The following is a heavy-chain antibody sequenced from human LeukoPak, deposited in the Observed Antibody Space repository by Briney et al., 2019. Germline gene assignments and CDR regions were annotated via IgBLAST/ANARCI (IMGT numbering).Heavy chain of an antibody. CDR2: INPNSGGT. Sequence: ASVKVSCKASGYTFTGYYMHWVRQAPGQGLEWMGWINPNSGGTNYAQKFQGWVTMTRDTSISTAYMELSRLRSDDTAVYYCARFGIDYDTLTGPSGDSLFQHWGQGTLVTVSS. J-gene: IGHJ1*01. CDR3: ARFGIDYDTLTGPSGDSLFQH. V-gene: IGHV1-2*04. D-gene: IGHD3-9*01. CDR1: GYTFTGYY.